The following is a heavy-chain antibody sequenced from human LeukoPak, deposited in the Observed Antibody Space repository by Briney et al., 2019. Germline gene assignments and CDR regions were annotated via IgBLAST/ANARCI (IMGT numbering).Heavy chain of an antibody. Sequence: PSQTLSLTCTVSGGSISSGSYYWSWIRQPAGKGLEWIGRIYTSGSTNYNPSLKSRVTISVDTSKNQFSLKLSSVTAAATAVYYCARDDSSSWRLHWFDPWGQGTLVTVSS. CDR2: IYTSGST. CDR1: GGSISSGSYY. D-gene: IGHD6-13*01. J-gene: IGHJ5*02. CDR3: ARDDSSSWRLHWFDP. V-gene: IGHV4-61*02.